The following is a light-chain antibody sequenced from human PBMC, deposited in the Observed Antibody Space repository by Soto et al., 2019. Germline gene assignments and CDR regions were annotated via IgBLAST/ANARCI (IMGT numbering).Light chain of an antibody. Sequence: QSALTQPASVSGSPGQSITISCTGTSSDVGGYNYVSWYQQHPGKAPKLMIYEVSNRPSGVSNRFSGSKSGNTASLTISGVHAEDEADYYCSSYTGSSTQVFGTGTKVTVL. CDR3: SSYTGSSTQV. CDR1: SSDVGGYNY. J-gene: IGLJ1*01. V-gene: IGLV2-14*01. CDR2: EVS.